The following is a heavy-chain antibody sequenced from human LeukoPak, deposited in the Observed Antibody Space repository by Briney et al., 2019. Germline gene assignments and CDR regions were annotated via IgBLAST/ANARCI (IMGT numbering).Heavy chain of an antibody. V-gene: IGHV1-69*06. J-gene: IGHJ2*01. CDR2: IIPIFGTA. Sequence: GASVKVSCKASGGTFSSYAISWVRQAPGQGLEWMGGIIPIFGTANYAQKFQGRVTITADKSTGTAYMELSSLRSEDTAVYYCVGILNYYDSSGYYPGYWYFDLWGRGTLVTVSS. CDR1: GGTFSSYA. D-gene: IGHD3-22*01. CDR3: VGILNYYDSSGYYPGYWYFDL.